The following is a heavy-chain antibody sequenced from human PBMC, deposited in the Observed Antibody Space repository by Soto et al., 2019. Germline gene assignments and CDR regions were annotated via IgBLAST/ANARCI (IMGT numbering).Heavy chain of an antibody. CDR1: GGSFSGYY. CDR2: INHSGST. Sequence: SETLSLTCAVYGGSFSGYYWSWIRQPPGKGLEWIGEINHSGSTNYSPSLKSRVTISVDTSKNQFSLKLSSVTAADTAVYYCARSRGFWSGVYFYFYMDVWGKGTTVTVSS. V-gene: IGHV4-34*01. CDR3: ARSRGFWSGVYFYFYMDV. D-gene: IGHD3-3*01. J-gene: IGHJ6*03.